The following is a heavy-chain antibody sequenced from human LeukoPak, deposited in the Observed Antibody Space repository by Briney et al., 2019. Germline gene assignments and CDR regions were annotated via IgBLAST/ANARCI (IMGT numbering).Heavy chain of an antibody. V-gene: IGHV3-33*01. CDR3: TRDGDTSSHFGRLS. J-gene: IGHJ5*02. Sequence: GTSLRLSCATSGFTFGHHGFHWVRQAPGKGLEWVSVIWSDGSKKDYVDSVKGRFTISRDNSKNTVYLQMNNLRAEDTAVYFCTRDGDTSSHFGRLSWGQGTLVTVSS. D-gene: IGHD3/OR15-3a*01. CDR1: GFTFGHHG. CDR2: IWSDGSKK.